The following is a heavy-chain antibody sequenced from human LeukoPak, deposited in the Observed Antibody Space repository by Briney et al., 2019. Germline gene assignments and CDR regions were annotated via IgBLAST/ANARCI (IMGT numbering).Heavy chain of an antibody. CDR3: ARPYYYDSSGYYY. CDR2: INHSGST. CDR1: GGSFSGYY. D-gene: IGHD3-22*01. J-gene: IGHJ4*02. Sequence: SETLSLTCAVYGGSFSGYYWSWIRQPPGKGLEWIGEINHSGSTNYNPSLKSRVTISVDTSKNQFSLKLSSVTAADTAVYYCARPYYYDSSGYYYWGQGTLVTVSS. V-gene: IGHV4-34*01.